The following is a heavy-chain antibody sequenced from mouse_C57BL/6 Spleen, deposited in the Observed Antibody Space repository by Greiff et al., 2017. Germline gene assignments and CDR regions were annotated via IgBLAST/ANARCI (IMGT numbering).Heavy chain of an antibody. CDR1: GFTFSDYG. D-gene: IGHD2-3*01. V-gene: IGHV5-17*01. CDR3: ARGWIYDGYSYWYFDV. CDR2: ISSGSSTI. J-gene: IGHJ1*03. Sequence: DVKVEESGGGLVKPGGSLKLSCAASGFTFSDYGMHWVRQAPEKGLEWVAYISSGSSTIYYADTVKGRFTISRDNAKNTLFLQMTSLRSEDMAMYYCARGWIYDGYSYWYFDVWGTGTTVTVSS.